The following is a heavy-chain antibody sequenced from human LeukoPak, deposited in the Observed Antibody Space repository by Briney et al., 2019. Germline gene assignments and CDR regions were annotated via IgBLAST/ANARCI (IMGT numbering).Heavy chain of an antibody. J-gene: IGHJ6*03. V-gene: IGHV4-59*08. CDR2: FYYSGTT. Sequence: SETLSLTCTVSGGSISSYYRSWIRQPPGKGLEWIGYFYYSGTTNSNPSLKSRVTISIDTSKNQFSLKLSSVTAADTAVYYCARVPLYYDFWSGYYTYYYYYYMDVWGKGTTVTVSS. D-gene: IGHD3-3*01. CDR1: GGSISSYY. CDR3: ARVPLYYDFWSGYYTYYYYYYMDV.